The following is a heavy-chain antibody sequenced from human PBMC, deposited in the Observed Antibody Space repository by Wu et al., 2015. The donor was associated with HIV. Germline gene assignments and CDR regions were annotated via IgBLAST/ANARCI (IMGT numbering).Heavy chain of an antibody. V-gene: IGHV1-69*05. CDR2: IIPIFGTA. Sequence: QVQLVQSGAEVKKPGSSVKVSCKASGYTVTDYYMHWVRQAPGQGLEWMGGIIPIFGTANYAQKFQGRVTITTDESTSTAYMELSSLRSEDTAVYYCARGRPITMVRGVMPYYFDYWGQGTLVTVSS. CDR3: ARGRPITMVRGVMPYYFDY. D-gene: IGHD3-10*01. CDR1: GYTVTDYY. J-gene: IGHJ4*02.